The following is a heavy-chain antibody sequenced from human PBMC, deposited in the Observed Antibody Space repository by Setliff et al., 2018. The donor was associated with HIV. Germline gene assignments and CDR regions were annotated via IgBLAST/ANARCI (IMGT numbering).Heavy chain of an antibody. CDR3: ARVRYCSGGSCYGGEYWFDP. J-gene: IGHJ5*02. Sequence: PSETLSLTCTVSGDSVSSRSYYWSWIRQPPGKGLEWIGYTYYSGSTNYNPSLKSRVTISVDTSKNHFSLKLRSVTAADTAVYYCARVRYCSGGSCYGGEYWFDPWGQGTLVTVSS. CDR1: GDSVSSRSYY. D-gene: IGHD2-15*01. V-gene: IGHV4-61*03. CDR2: TYYSGST.